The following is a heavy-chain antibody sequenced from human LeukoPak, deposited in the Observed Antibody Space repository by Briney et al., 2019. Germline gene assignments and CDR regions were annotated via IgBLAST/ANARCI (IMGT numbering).Heavy chain of an antibody. CDR2: IYYSGST. Sequence: SETLSLTCTVSGASINSGNYYWNWIRQPPGKGLEWIGYIYYSGSTYYNPSLKSRVTMSLDTSKNQFSLKLSSVTAADTAVYFCARGGFYYDNSGLLDYWGQGTLVTVSS. V-gene: IGHV4-30-4*01. D-gene: IGHD3-22*01. CDR1: GASINSGNYY. J-gene: IGHJ4*01. CDR3: ARGGFYYDNSGLLDY.